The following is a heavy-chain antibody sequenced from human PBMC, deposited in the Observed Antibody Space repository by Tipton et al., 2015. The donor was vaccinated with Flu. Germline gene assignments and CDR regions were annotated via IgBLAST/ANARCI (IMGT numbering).Heavy chain of an antibody. Sequence: TLSLTCTVSGGSLSSFYWTWIRQPAGKGLEWIGRIYSSGITKYNPSLKSRVTMSVDTSKNQFSLSLSSVTAADTAVYYCARVSPGVESWFDPWGQGTLVTVSS. CDR1: GGSLSSFY. V-gene: IGHV4-4*07. CDR3: ARVSPGVESWFDP. D-gene: IGHD3-3*01. J-gene: IGHJ5*02. CDR2: IYSSGIT.